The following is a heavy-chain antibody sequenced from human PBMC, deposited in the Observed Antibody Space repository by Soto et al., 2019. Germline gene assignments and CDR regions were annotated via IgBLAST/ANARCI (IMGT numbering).Heavy chain of an antibody. CDR3: ATTRGIAVGGSFDH. D-gene: IGHD6-13*01. CDR1: GASISSRSSY. Sequence: SETLSLTCIVSGASISSRSSYWGWIRQPPGKGLEWVGTFYSGSTYNNPSLKSRVTISVDTSKNQFSLKLSSVAAEGTAIYYCATTRGIAVGGSFDHWGQGTLVTVSS. CDR2: FYSGST. J-gene: IGHJ5*02. V-gene: IGHV4-39*01.